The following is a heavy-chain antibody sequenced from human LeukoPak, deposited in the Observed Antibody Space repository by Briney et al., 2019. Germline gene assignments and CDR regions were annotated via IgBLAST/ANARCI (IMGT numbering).Heavy chain of an antibody. CDR2: ISGNGGST. J-gene: IGHJ4*02. CDR1: GLTLYTYA. CDR3: STRGNYYGYFAC. Sequence: GGSLRLSCATSGLTLYTYAMTWVRQAPGKGLEWVSTISGNGGSTYYAGSVKSRFAISKDISKSTLYLAMNSLTGEDTAKYFLSTRGNYYGYFACWGQGTLVTVSS. V-gene: IGHV3-23*01. D-gene: IGHD5-18*01.